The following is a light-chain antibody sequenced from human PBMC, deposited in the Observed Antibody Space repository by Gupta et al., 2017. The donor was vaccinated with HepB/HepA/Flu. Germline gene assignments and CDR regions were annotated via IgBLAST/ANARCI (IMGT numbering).Light chain of an antibody. CDR3: LQANNFPLT. Sequence: DTQITHSPSSVSASIGDRVTITCRASQGISSWLAWYQQKPGKAPKLLMYAASNLQSGVPSRFSGSGSGTDFTLTISSLQPEDFATYYCLQANNFPLTFGGGTKVEIK. J-gene: IGKJ4*01. CDR2: AAS. CDR1: QGISSW. V-gene: IGKV1D-12*01.